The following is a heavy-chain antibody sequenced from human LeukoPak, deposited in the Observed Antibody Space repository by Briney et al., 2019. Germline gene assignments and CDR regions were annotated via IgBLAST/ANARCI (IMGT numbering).Heavy chain of an antibody. V-gene: IGHV3-23*01. J-gene: IGHJ4*02. Sequence: GGSLGLSCAVSGITLNNYGMTWVRQAPGKGLEWVAGISDSGGSTKYADSVKGRFTISRDNPKNTLYLQMNSLRAEDTAVYFCAKRGVVIRVILVGFHKEAYYFESWGQGALVTVSS. CDR2: ISDSGGST. CDR3: AKRGVVIRVILVGFHKEAYYFES. D-gene: IGHD3/OR15-3a*01. CDR1: GITLNNYG.